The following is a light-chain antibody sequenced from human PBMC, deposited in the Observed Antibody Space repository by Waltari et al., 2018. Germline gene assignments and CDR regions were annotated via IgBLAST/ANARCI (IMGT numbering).Light chain of an antibody. V-gene: IGKV1-39*01. CDR3: QQSYSLIT. CDR2: GVT. Sequence: DIQMTQSPSSLSASVGDTVTITCRADQNIRSYVNWYQQKPGKAPRLRIFGVTRRQSGVPARFNGRGAGTDFTLTIRGLQPEDVAAYYCQQSYSLITFGQGTRLEIK. J-gene: IGKJ5*01. CDR1: QNIRSY.